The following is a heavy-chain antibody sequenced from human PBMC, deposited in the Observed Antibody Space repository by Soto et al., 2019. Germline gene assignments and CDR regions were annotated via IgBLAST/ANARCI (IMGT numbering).Heavy chain of an antibody. J-gene: IGHJ5*02. CDR1: GGTFSSYA. Sequence: QVQLVQSGAEVRKPGSSVKVSCQASGGTFSSYAIRWVRQAPGQGLAWLGGIIPIFGTANYAQKFLGRVTINADESTSTAYMELSSLRSEDTAVYYCARDAARGSYSVGLNWFDTWGQGTLVTVSS. CDR3: ARDAARGSYSVGLNWFDT. CDR2: IIPIFGTA. D-gene: IGHD1-26*01. V-gene: IGHV1-69*01.